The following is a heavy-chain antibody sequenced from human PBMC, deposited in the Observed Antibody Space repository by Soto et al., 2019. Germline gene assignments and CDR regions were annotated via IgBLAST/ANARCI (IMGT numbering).Heavy chain of an antibody. CDR2: VYYSGSS. CDR1: GDSISGGASF. J-gene: IGHJ5*02. D-gene: IGHD2-2*01. Sequence: SSETLSLTCTVSGDSISGGASFWSWIRQPPGKGLEWIANVYYSGSSYYNPSLKSRLTISVDTTKTQFSLQLKSMTAADTAVYYCAKLSCTSSTCYFPGWFDPWGQGTLVTVSS. CDR3: AKLSCTSSTCYFPGWFDP. V-gene: IGHV4-31*03.